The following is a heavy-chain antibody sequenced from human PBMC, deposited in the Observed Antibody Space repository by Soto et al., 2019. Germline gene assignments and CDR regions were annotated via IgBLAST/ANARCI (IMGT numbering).Heavy chain of an antibody. J-gene: IGHJ5*02. CDR1: TGSLSTFY. V-gene: IGHV4-4*07. D-gene: IGHD2-21*02. CDR3: GRSDIPRGGWFAT. Sequence: PSETLSLTCSLSTGSLSTFYWNWIRQPAGGKGLEWIGRIYASGSANYNPSLKSRVTMSVDTSKNQVSLKMNSVTAADTAMYFCGRSDIPRGGWFATWGQGTLVTVSS. CDR2: IYASGSA.